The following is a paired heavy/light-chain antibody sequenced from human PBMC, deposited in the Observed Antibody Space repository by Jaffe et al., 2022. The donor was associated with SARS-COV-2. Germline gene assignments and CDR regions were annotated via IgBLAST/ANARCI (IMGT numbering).Light chain of an antibody. CDR2: TNN. V-gene: IGLV1-44*01. CDR1: SSNIGTKT. J-gene: IGLJ3*02. CDR3: AAWDDSLNGWV. Sequence: QSVLTQPPSASGTPGQRVTISCSGSSSNIGTKTVNWYQQLPGTAPKLLIYTNNQRPSGVPDRFSGSKSGTSASLAISGLQSEDEADYYCAAWDDSLNGWVFGGGTMLTVL.
Heavy chain of an antibody. CDR1: GYTFTAFA. CDR2: INAGNGNT. D-gene: IGHD5-18*01. CDR3: ARGGEYNYNYIDFDY. J-gene: IGHJ4*02. V-gene: IGHV1-3*01. Sequence: QVHLVQSGAEVKKTGASVKVSCRASGYTFTAFAVHWVRQAPGQRLEWMGWINAGNGNTKYSQKFQGRVTFTRDTSARTAYMELNSLTSEDTAVYFCARGGEYNYNYIDFDYWGQGTLVTVSS.